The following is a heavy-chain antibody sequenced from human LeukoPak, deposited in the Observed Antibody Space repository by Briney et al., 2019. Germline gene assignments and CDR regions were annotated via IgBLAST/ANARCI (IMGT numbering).Heavy chain of an antibody. Sequence: GASVKVSCKASGGTFSSYAISWVRQAPGQGLEWMGRIIPILGIANYAQMFQGRVTITADKSTSTAYMELSSLRSEDTAVYYCARDWGSGWPYYFDYWGQGTLVTVSS. D-gene: IGHD6-19*01. CDR3: ARDWGSGWPYYFDY. CDR1: GGTFSSYA. CDR2: IIPILGIA. J-gene: IGHJ4*02. V-gene: IGHV1-69*04.